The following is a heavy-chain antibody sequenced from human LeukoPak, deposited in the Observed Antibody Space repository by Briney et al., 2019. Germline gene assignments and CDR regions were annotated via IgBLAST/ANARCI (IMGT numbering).Heavy chain of an antibody. Sequence: SETLSLTCAVSGGSISSYYWSWIRQPPGKGLEWIGYIYYSGSTNYNPSLKSRVTISVDTSKNQFSLKLSSVTAADTAVYYCARMSKYYFDYWGQGTLVTVSS. CDR2: IYYSGST. CDR1: GGSISSYY. J-gene: IGHJ4*02. CDR3: ARMSKYYFDY. V-gene: IGHV4-59*08. D-gene: IGHD2-8*01.